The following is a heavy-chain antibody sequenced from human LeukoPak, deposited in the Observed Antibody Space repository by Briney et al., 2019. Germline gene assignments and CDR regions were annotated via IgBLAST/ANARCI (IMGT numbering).Heavy chain of an antibody. D-gene: IGHD3-3*01. V-gene: IGHV3-23*01. J-gene: IGHJ4*02. Sequence: GGSLRLSCAASGFTFSSYAMSWVSQAPAKGLEWVSAISGSGGSTYYADSVKGRFTISRDNSKNTLYLQMNSLRAEDTAVYYCASYDFWSGYWYYFDYWGQGTLVTVSS. CDR2: ISGSGGST. CDR1: GFTFSSYA. CDR3: ASYDFWSGYWYYFDY.